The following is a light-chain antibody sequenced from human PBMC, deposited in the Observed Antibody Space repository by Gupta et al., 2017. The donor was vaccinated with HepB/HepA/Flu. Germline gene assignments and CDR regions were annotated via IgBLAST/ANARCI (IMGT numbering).Light chain of an antibody. CDR3: QQLHMFPPWS. CDR1: QGIRNF. Sequence: DVQLTQSPSFLSASVGDRVTITCRASQGIRNFLAWYRQKPVKAPELLIYAASTWQSRVPSRYAATGCGTEFTLTITSLQPEDFATYYCQQLHMFPPWSFGQGTRVEIK. V-gene: IGKV1-9*01. J-gene: IGKJ1*01. CDR2: AAS.